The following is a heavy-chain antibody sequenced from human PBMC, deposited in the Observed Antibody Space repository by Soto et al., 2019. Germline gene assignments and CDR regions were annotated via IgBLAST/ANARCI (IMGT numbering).Heavy chain of an antibody. CDR3: AKAGGIYCSTTSCQFDY. D-gene: IGHD2-2*01. J-gene: IGHJ4*02. CDR2: ISGGGDTT. Sequence: LRLSCAASGFTFSSFPLGWVRQAPGKGLEWVSGISGGGDTTLYADSVKGRFTISRDNSKNTLYLHMNSLRAEDTALYYCAKAGGIYCSTTSCQFDYWGLRTLVTVSS. V-gene: IGHV3-23*01. CDR1: GFTFSSFP.